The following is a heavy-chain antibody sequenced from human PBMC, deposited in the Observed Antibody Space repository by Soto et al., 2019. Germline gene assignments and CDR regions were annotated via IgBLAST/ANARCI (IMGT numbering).Heavy chain of an antibody. J-gene: IGHJ5*02. CDR2: VYESGYT. V-gene: IGHV4-31*03. CDR3: VRALRHTAMVYPWFDP. Sequence: NPSETLSLTCTVSGASVSTGAYYWGWVRQRPGRGLEWIGYVYESGYTYYNMSLKSRLTISLDRSSNQFSLGLTSVTAADTAVYYCVRALRHTAMVYPWFDPWGQGTLVTVSS. CDR1: GASVSTGAYY. D-gene: IGHD5-18*01.